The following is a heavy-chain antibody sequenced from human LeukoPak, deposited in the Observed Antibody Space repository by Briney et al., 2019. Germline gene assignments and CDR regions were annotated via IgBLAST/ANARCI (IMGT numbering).Heavy chain of an antibody. Sequence: GGSLRLSCAASGFTFSSYNMDWVRQAPGKGLEWGSYINTRSNTIYYADSVKGRFTISRDNSKNTVYLQMNSLRAEDTAVYYRARDHKGSDYWGQGTLVTVSS. CDR1: GFTFSSYN. CDR2: INTRSNTI. J-gene: IGHJ4*02. V-gene: IGHV3-48*01. CDR3: ARDHKGSDY.